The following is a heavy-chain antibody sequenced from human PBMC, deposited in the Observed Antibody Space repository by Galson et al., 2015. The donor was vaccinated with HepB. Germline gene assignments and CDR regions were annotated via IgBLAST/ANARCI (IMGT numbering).Heavy chain of an antibody. CDR2: IKQDVSEK. J-gene: IGHJ4*02. CDR1: GFTFSNYW. V-gene: IGHV3-7*01. D-gene: IGHD5-12*01. CDR3: ARAIIIVTTIGDFDY. Sequence: SLRLSCAASGFTFSNYWMTWVRQAPGKGLEWVANIKQDVSEKYYVDSVKGRFTISRDNAKNSLYLQMNSLRAEDTAVYYCARAIIIVTTIGDFDYWGQGTLVTVSS.